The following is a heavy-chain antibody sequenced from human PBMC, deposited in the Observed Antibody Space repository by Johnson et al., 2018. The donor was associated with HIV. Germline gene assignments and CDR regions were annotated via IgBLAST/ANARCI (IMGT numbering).Heavy chain of an antibody. V-gene: IGHV3-20*04. CDR2: INWNGGST. CDR1: GFTFDDYG. D-gene: IGHD2-15*01. CDR3: ARAPWVVAATLPGAFDI. J-gene: IGHJ3*02. Sequence: VQLVESGRGVVRPGGSLRVSCAASGFTFDDYGMSWVRQAPGKGLEWVSGINWNGGSTGYADSVKGRFTISRDNAKNSLYLQMNSLRAEDTAVYYCARAPWVVAATLPGAFDIWGQGTMVTVSS.